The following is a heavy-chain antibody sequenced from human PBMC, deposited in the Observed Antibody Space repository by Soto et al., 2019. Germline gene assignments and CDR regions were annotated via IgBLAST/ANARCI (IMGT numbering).Heavy chain of an antibody. J-gene: IGHJ6*02. CDR2: ISAYNGNT. CDR3: ARDRAGPYYYYGMDV. CDR1: GYTFTSYG. Sequence: QVQLVQSGAEVKKPGASVKVSCKASGYTFTSYGISWVRQAPGQGLEWMGWISAYNGNTNYAQKLQGRVTMTTDTSTSTAYMELRSVRSDATAVYYCARDRAGPYYYYGMDVWGQGTTVTVSS. D-gene: IGHD3-10*01. V-gene: IGHV1-18*01.